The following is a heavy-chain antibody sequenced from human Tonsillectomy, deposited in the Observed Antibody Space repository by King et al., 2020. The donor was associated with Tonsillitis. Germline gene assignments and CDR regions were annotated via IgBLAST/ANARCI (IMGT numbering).Heavy chain of an antibody. V-gene: IGHV3-30*18. CDR3: AKKGDSTGFMDS. CDR2: ISDDGVVK. Sequence: VQLVESGGGVVQPGRSLRLSCAASGLSFSSYSMHWVRQAPGKGLEGVALISDDGVVKCFSDSLMDRFIIFRVNSRNTLYLQMNSVRAEDTAVYYCAKKGDSTGFMDSWGQGTLVTVSS. D-gene: IGHD3-9*01. J-gene: IGHJ4*02. CDR1: GLSFSSYS.